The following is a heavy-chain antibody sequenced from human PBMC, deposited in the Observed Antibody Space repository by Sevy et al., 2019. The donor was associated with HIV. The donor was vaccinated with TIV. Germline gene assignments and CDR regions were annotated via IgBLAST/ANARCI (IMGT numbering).Heavy chain of an antibody. D-gene: IGHD5-12*01. V-gene: IGHV3-48*01. CDR2: ISSDSGRI. Sequence: GGSLRLSCVASGFTFSSYEMNWVRQAPGNGVEWVSYISSDSGRIYYADSVKGRFTISRDNAKNSLYVQMNRLRAEDTAVYYCAREGGYTDQGMDVWGQGTTVTVSS. J-gene: IGHJ6*02. CDR3: AREGGYTDQGMDV. CDR1: GFTFSSYE.